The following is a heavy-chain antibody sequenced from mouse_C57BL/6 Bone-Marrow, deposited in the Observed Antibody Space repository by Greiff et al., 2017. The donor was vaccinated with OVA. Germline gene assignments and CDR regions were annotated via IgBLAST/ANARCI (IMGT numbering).Heavy chain of an antibody. CDR1: GYTFTSYW. V-gene: IGHV1-59*01. J-gene: IGHJ3*01. CDR2: IDPSDSYT. CDR3: ARRGNDWFAY. D-gene: IGHD1-1*02. Sequence: VQLQQPGAELVRPGTSVKLSCKASGYTFTSYWMHWVKQRPGQGLEWIGVIDPSDSYTNYNQKFKGKATLTVDTSSSTAYMQLSSLTSEDSAVYYCARRGNDWFAYWGQGTLVTVSA.